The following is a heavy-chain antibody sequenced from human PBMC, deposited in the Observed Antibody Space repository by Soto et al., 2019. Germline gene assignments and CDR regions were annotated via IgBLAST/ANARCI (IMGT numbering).Heavy chain of an antibody. Sequence: GESLKISCAASGFTFSSYAMSWVRQAPGKGLEWVSAISGSGGSTYYADSVKGRFTISRDNSKNTLYLQMNSLRAEDTAVDYCAKGRGYYYDSSGYYFDYWGQGTLVTVSS. CDR1: GFTFSSYA. CDR2: ISGSGGST. V-gene: IGHV3-23*01. D-gene: IGHD3-22*01. CDR3: AKGRGYYYDSSGYYFDY. J-gene: IGHJ4*02.